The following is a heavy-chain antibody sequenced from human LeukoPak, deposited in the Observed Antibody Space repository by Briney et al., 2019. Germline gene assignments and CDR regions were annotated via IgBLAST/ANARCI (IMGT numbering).Heavy chain of an antibody. D-gene: IGHD3-10*01. J-gene: IGHJ4*02. CDR3: AREGYYGSGSPPSLYFDY. CDR1: GFTFSNYY. Sequence: GRSLRLSCVASGFTFSNYYMHWVRQAPGKGLEWVAVTSSDLNVKLYADSVKGRFTISRDNSRSTLYLQMNSLRPEDTAIYYCAREGYYGSGSPPSLYFDYWGQGTLVTVSS. CDR2: TSSDLNVK. V-gene: IGHV3-30*03.